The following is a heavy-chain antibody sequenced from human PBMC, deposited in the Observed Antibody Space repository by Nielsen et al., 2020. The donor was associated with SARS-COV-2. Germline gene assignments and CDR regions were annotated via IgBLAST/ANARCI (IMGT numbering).Heavy chain of an antibody. CDR1: GFTFRNYG. Sequence: GGSLRLSCAASGFTFRNYGMHWVRQAPGKGLEWVAVISYDGSKKYYADSVKGRVTISRDNSKNTLYLQMNSLRADDTAVYYCAKGDYCSSTSCYDGMDVWGQGTTVTVSS. D-gene: IGHD2-2*01. CDR3: AKGDYCSSTSCYDGMDV. J-gene: IGHJ6*01. CDR2: ISYDGSKK. V-gene: IGHV3-30*18.